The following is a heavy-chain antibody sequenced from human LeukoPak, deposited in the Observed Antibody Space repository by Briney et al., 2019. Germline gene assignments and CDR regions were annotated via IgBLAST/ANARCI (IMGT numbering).Heavy chain of an antibody. V-gene: IGHV3-23*01. Sequence: GGSLRLSCAASGFTFSNCAMTWVRQAPGEGLEWVSGISGSGGSTYYADSAKGRFTISRDSSKNTLYLQMNSLRAEDTAVYYCAKCKGDSGGSLDYWGQGTLVTVSS. CDR1: GFTFSNCA. D-gene: IGHD3-22*01. CDR3: AKCKGDSGGSLDY. CDR2: ISGSGGST. J-gene: IGHJ4*02.